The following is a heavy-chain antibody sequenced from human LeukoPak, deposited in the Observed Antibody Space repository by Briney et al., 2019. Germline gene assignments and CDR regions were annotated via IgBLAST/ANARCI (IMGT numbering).Heavy chain of an antibody. D-gene: IGHD6-13*01. V-gene: IGHV3-48*04. CDR2: ISSSGSKI. Sequence: GGSLRLSCAASGFTLSDYSMNWVRQAPGKGLEWVSHISSSGSKIFYAESVKGRFTISRDNAKNSLYLKMNSLRAEDTAVYYCAKTRPLDSSSWSHGDYWGQGTLVTVSS. CDR1: GFTLSDYS. J-gene: IGHJ4*02. CDR3: AKTRPLDSSSWSHGDY.